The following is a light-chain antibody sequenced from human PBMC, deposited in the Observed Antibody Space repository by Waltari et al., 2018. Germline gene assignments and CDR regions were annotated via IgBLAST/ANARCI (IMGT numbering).Light chain of an antibody. Sequence: DIQMTQSPSSLSASVGDRVTITCRASQGIGKSLAWVQQKPGKAPKSLIYATSILQSGVPSKFSGSGSGTAFTLTISSLQPEDFATYYCQQYNSYPFTFGGGTKVEIK. V-gene: IGKV1-16*02. CDR2: ATS. J-gene: IGKJ4*01. CDR1: QGIGKS. CDR3: QQYNSYPFT.